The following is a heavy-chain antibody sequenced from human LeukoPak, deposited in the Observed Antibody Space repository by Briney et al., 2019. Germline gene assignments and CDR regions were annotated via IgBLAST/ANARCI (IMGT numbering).Heavy chain of an antibody. J-gene: IGHJ4*02. Sequence: PSETLSLTCTVSGGSISSSSYYWGWIRQPPGKGLEWIGSIYYSGSTYYNPSLKSRVTISVDTSKNQFSLKLSSVTAADTAVYYCARDLFGGSYPRGYWGQGTLVTVSS. D-gene: IGHD1-26*01. V-gene: IGHV4-39*07. CDR3: ARDLFGGSYPRGY. CDR1: GGSISSSSYY. CDR2: IYYSGST.